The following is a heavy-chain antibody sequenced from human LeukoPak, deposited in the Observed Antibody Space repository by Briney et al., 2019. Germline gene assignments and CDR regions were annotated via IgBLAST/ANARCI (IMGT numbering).Heavy chain of an antibody. CDR1: GFTFSSYA. V-gene: IGHV3-23*01. D-gene: IGHD3-10*01. J-gene: IGHJ4*02. Sequence: GGSLRLSCGASGFTFSSYAMSWVRQAPGKGLEWVSAISGSGGSTYYADSVKGRFTISRDNSKNTLYLQMNSLRAEDTAVYYCAKWKEFTMVRGVNLHFDYWGQGTLVTVSS. CDR2: ISGSGGST. CDR3: AKWKEFTMVRGVNLHFDY.